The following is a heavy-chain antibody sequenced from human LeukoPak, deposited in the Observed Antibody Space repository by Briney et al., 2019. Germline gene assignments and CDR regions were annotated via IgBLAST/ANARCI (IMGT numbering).Heavy chain of an antibody. CDR1: GGTFSSYA. J-gene: IGHJ4*02. Sequence: GASVKVSCKASGGTFSSYAISWVRQAPGQGLEWMGRIIPILGIANYAQKFQGRVTITADKSTSTAYMELSSPRSEDTAVYYCARSLERITMVRGADYLGYWGQGTLVTVSS. CDR2: IIPILGIA. V-gene: IGHV1-69*04. CDR3: ARSLERITMVRGADYLGY. D-gene: IGHD3-10*01.